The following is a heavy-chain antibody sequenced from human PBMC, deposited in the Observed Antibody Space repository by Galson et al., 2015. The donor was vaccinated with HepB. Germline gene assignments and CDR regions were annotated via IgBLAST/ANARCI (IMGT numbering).Heavy chain of an antibody. V-gene: IGHV1-69*04. CDR1: GGTFSSYT. CDR3: ARDKVAGTGWFDP. J-gene: IGHJ5*02. Sequence: SVKVSCKASGGTFSSYTISWVRQAPGQGLEWMGRIIPILGIANYAQKFQGRVTITADKSTSTAYMELSSLRSEDTAVYYCARDKVAGTGWFDPWGQGTLVTVSS. CDR2: IIPILGIA. D-gene: IGHD6-19*01.